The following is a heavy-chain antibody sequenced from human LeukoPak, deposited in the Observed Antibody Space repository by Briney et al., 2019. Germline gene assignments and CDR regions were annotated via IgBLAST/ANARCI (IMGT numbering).Heavy chain of an antibody. V-gene: IGHV3-23*01. CDR1: GFTFSNYA. Sequence: PGGSLRLSCAASGFTFSNYAMSWVRQAPGKGLEWVSVISGNGGGTYYADSVKGRFTISRDNSKNTLYLQMNSLRAEDTAICYCAKGLGDSIGYYGRPIDYWGQGTLVTVSS. CDR2: ISGNGGGT. D-gene: IGHD3-22*01. J-gene: IGHJ4*02. CDR3: AKGLGDSIGYYGRPIDY.